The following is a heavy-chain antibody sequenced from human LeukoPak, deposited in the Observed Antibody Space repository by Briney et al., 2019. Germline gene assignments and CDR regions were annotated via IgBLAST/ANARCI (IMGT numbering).Heavy chain of an antibody. CDR1: GGSISSSSYS. Sequence: PSETLSLTCTVSGGSISSSSYSWGWIRQPPGKGLEWIGSIYYSGSTYYNPSLKSRVTISVDTSKNQFSLKLSSVTAADTAVYYCARGLGDGYNNLPDYWGQGTLVTVSS. CDR2: IYYSGST. CDR3: ARGLGDGYNNLPDY. D-gene: IGHD5-24*01. V-gene: IGHV4-39*01. J-gene: IGHJ4*02.